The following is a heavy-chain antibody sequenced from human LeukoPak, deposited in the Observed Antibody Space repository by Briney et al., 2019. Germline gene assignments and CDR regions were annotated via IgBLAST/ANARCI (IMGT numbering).Heavy chain of an antibody. D-gene: IGHD6-19*01. CDR3: ARVLFYSSGNKSNRVDY. V-gene: IGHV1-2*02. J-gene: IGHJ4*02. CDR2: INPDSGGT. CDR1: GYTFTGYY. Sequence: GASVKVSYKASGYTFTGYYMHWVRQAPGQGLEWMGWINPDSGGTNYAQKFQGRVTMTRDTSIRTAYMELSRLRSDDTAVYYCARVLFYSSGNKSNRVDYWGQGTLVTVSS.